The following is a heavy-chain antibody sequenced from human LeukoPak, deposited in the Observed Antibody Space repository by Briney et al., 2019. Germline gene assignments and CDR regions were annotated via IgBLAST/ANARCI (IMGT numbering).Heavy chain of an antibody. J-gene: IGHJ4*02. D-gene: IGHD3-22*01. CDR2: ISGYNGNT. V-gene: IGHV1-18*01. Sequence: ASVKVSCKASGYTFTSYGIIWVRQAPGQGLEWMGWISGYNGNTNYAQKLQGRVTMTTDTSTSTAYMELRSLRSDDTAVYYCAREKRRRYYDSSGYYYLGYWGQGTLVTVSS. CDR3: AREKRRRYYDSSGYYYLGY. CDR1: GYTFTSYG.